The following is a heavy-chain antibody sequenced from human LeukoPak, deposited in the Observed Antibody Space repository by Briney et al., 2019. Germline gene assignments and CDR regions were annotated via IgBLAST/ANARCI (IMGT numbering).Heavy chain of an antibody. CDR1: GFTFSSYS. CDR2: ISSSSSYI. V-gene: IGHV3-21*01. D-gene: IGHD5-18*01. J-gene: IGHJ4*02. Sequence: PGGSLRLSCAASGFTFSSYSMNWVCQAPGKGLEWVSSISSSSSYIYYADSVKGRFTISRDNAKNSLYLQMNSLRAEDTAVYYCAGDRGDSYGSTTYYFDYWGQGTLVTVSS. CDR3: AGDRGDSYGSTTYYFDY.